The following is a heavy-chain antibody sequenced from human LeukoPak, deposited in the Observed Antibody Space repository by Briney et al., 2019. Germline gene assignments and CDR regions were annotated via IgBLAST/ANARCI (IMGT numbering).Heavy chain of an antibody. J-gene: IGHJ5*02. CDR1: GYSISSGYQ. Sequence: SETLSLTCAVSGYSISSGYQWAWIRQSPGKGLEWIGSIYHSGSAHYNPSLKSRVTISVETSKDQFSLKMYSVTAADTAVYYCARDPRWLTPDCTSTSCYENYFDPWGQGTLVTVSS. V-gene: IGHV4-38-2*02. CDR2: IYHSGSA. D-gene: IGHD2-2*01. CDR3: ARDPRWLTPDCTSTSCYENYFDP.